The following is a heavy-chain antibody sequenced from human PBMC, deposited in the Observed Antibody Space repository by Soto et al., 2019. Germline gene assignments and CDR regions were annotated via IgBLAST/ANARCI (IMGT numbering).Heavy chain of an antibody. CDR2: IIPIFGTA. CDR3: ARGGPLLIGAYYYYYYGMDV. V-gene: IGHV1-69*13. Sequence: SVKVSCKASGGTFSSYAISWVRQAPGQGLEWMGGIIPIFGTANYAQKFQGRVTITADEPTSTAYMELSSLRSEDTAVYYCARGGPLLIGAYYYYYYGMDVWGQGTTVTVSS. J-gene: IGHJ6*02. CDR1: GGTFSSYA. D-gene: IGHD3-10*01.